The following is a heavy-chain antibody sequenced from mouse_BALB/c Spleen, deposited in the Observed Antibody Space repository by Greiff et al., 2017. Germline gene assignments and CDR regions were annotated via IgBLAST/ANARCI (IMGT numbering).Heavy chain of an antibody. V-gene: IGHV14-1*02. CDR2: IVPENGNT. J-gene: IGHJ4*01. Sequence: VQLQQSGAELVRPGALVKLSCKASGFNIKDYYMHWVKQRPEQGLEWIGWIVPENGNTIFDPKFQGKASITADTSSNTAYLQLSSLTSEDTAVYYCARSGGRNYAMDYWGQGTSVTVSS. CDR1: GFNIKDYY. CDR3: ARSGGRNYAMDY. D-gene: IGHD3-1*01.